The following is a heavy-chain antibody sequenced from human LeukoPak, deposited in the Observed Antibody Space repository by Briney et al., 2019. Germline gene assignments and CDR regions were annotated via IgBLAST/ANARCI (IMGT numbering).Heavy chain of an antibody. J-gene: IGHJ2*01. CDR2: IYYSGST. D-gene: IGHD3-22*01. CDR1: GGSISSYY. V-gene: IGHV4-59*08. CDR3: ARHGGYYDSSGYYPDYWYSDL. Sequence: SETLSLTCTVSGGSISSYYWSWIRQPPGKGLEWIGYIYYSGSTNYNPSLKSRVTISVDTSKNQFSLKLSSVTAADTAVYYCARHGGYYDSSGYYPDYWYSDLWGRGTLVTVSS.